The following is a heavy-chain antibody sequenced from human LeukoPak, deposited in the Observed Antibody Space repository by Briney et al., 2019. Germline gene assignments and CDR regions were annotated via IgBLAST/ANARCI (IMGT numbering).Heavy chain of an antibody. CDR1: GFTFSSYS. Sequence: GGSLRLSCAASGFTFSSYSMNWVRQAPGKGLELVSSISSSSSYIYYADSVKGRFTISRDNAKNSLYLQMNSLRAEDTAVYYCARDLSDYDILTGYQGLYYYYGMDVWGQGTTVTVSS. J-gene: IGHJ6*02. D-gene: IGHD3-9*01. V-gene: IGHV3-21*01. CDR2: ISSSSSYI. CDR3: ARDLSDYDILTGYQGLYYYYGMDV.